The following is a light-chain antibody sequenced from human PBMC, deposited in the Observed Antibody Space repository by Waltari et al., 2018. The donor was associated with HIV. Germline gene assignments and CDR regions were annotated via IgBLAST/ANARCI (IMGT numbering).Light chain of an antibody. CDR2: DLT. V-gene: IGLV2-11*01. CDR3: CSFAGSYTWL. Sequence: QSALTQPRSVSGSPGQSVTISCTGTSSDVGGYNYVSWYQQLPGKAPKLMIYDLTERPSGVPDRFSGSKSGSTASLTISGLQAEDEADYYCCSFAGSYTWLFGGGTKLTVL. J-gene: IGLJ2*01. CDR1: SSDVGGYNY.